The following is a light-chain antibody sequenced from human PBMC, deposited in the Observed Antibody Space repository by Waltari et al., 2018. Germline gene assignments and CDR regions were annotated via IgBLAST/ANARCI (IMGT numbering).Light chain of an antibody. V-gene: IGLV2-8*01. CDR3: SSSVGSNNLHVV. J-gene: IGLJ2*01. Sequence: QSALTQPPSASGSPGQSVTISCTGTSSDVGGYQYVSWYRQHPGKAPKLMIYEVSKRPSGVPDRFSGSKSGNTASLTVSGLQAEDEADYYCSSSVGSNNLHVVFGGGTKLTVL. CDR2: EVS. CDR1: SSDVGGYQY.